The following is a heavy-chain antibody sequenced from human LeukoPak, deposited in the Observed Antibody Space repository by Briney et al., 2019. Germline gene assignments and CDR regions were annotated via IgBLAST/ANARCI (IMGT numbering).Heavy chain of an antibody. CDR1: GFTFSTYW. CDR2: IKQDGSEK. Sequence: GGSLRLSCAASGFTFSTYWMSWVRHAPGKGLEWVANIKQDGSEKYYVDSVKGRFTISRDNAKNSLYLQMNSLRAEDTAVYYCSTYYRDAFDIWGQGTMVTVSS. J-gene: IGHJ3*02. V-gene: IGHV3-7*01. D-gene: IGHD1-26*01. CDR3: STYYRDAFDI.